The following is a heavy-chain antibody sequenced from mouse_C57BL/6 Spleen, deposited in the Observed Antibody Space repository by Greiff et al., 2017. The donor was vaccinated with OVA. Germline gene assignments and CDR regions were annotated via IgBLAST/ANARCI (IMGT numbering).Heavy chain of an antibody. V-gene: IGHV1-15*01. J-gene: IGHJ3*01. CDR3: TRETTRTWFAY. CDR2: IDPETGGT. CDR1: GYTFTDYE. Sequence: QVQLQQSGAELVRPGASVTLSCKASGYTFTDYEMHWVKQTPVHGLEWIGAIDPETGGTAYNQKFKGKAILTADKSSSPAYMELRSLTSEDSAVYYCTRETTRTWFAYWGQGTLVTVSA. D-gene: IGHD2-12*01.